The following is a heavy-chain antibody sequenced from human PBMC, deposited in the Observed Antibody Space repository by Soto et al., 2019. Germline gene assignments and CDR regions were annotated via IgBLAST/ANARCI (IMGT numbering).Heavy chain of an antibody. D-gene: IGHD5-12*01. V-gene: IGHV1-46*01. CDR1: GYTFTSYY. CDR3: ARGDIVAIFGMDV. J-gene: IGHJ6*02. Sequence: QVQLVQSGAEVKKPGASVKVSCKASGYTFTSYYMHWVRQAPGQGLEWMGIINPSGGSTTYAQKFQGRVTMTRDTSTSTVYMELSSLRSADTAVYSCARGDIVAIFGMDVWGQGTTFTVSS. CDR2: INPSGGST.